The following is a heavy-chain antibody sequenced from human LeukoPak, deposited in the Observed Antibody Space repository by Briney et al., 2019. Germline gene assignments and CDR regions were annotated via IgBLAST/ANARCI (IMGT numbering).Heavy chain of an antibody. J-gene: IGHJ4*02. V-gene: IGHV4-34*01. CDR3: ARGGEYAGPVGADF. CDR2: ISHSGST. D-gene: IGHD3-10*01. CDR1: DGSFSGYY. Sequence: SETLSLTCAIYDGSFSGYYWSWIRQPPGKGLEWIGGISHSGSTNYNPSLESRVTISLDTSKTHSSLRLTSVTAADTAVYYCARGGEYAGPVGADFWGQGILVAVSS.